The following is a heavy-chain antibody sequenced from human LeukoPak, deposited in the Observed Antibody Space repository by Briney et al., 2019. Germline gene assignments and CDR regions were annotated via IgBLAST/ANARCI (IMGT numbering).Heavy chain of an antibody. J-gene: IGHJ4*02. D-gene: IGHD3-3*01. CDR2: ISRSGSTR. V-gene: IGHV3-48*03. Sequence: GGSLRLSCAISGFTFSACELTWVRQAPGKGLEWVSYISRSGSTRYYADSVKGRFTISRDNSKNTLYLQMSSLRAEDTAVYYCAKDKGDFWSGHHYWGQGTLVTVSS. CDR1: GFTFSACE. CDR3: AKDKGDFWSGHHY.